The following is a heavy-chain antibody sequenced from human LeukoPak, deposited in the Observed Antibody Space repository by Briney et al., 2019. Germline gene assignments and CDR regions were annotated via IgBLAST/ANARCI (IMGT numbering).Heavy chain of an antibody. CDR3: ARDLVGLDY. V-gene: IGHV3-48*01. CDR1: GFTFSTHG. Sequence: GGSLKLSCAASGFTFSTHGMIWVRQAPGKGLGWVSYISSDSNTIQYADSVRGRFTISRDNAKNSLFLQMYSLRPEDTAVYYCARDLVGLDYWGQGTLVTVSS. J-gene: IGHJ4*02. D-gene: IGHD3/OR15-3a*01. CDR2: ISSDSNTI.